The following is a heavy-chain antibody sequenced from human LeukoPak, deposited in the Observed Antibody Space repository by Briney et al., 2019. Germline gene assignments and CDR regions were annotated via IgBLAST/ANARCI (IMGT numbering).Heavy chain of an antibody. CDR3: ARNPDSSGGY. D-gene: IGHD3-22*01. J-gene: IGHJ4*02. CDR2: IFPADSAT. V-gene: IGHV5-51*01. Sequence: GESLKISCKGSGYSFTNYWIGWVRQMPGKGLEWTGIIFPADSATRYSPSFQGQVTISADKSISTAYLQWSSLKASDTAMYYCARNPDSSGGYWGQGNLVTVSS. CDR1: GYSFTNYW.